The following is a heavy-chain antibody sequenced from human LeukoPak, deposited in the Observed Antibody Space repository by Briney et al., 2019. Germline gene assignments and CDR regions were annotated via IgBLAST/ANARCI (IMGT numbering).Heavy chain of an antibody. J-gene: IGHJ5*02. CDR2: IYPGDPDT. CDR3: ARAYSGSYYWFDP. Sequence: RGESLKISCKGSGYSFTSYWIGWVRQMPGKGLEWMGIIYPGDPDTRYSPSFQGQVTISADKSISTAYLQWSSLKASDTAMYYCARAYSGSYYWFDPWGQGTLVTVSS. V-gene: IGHV5-51*01. CDR1: GYSFTSYW. D-gene: IGHD1-26*01.